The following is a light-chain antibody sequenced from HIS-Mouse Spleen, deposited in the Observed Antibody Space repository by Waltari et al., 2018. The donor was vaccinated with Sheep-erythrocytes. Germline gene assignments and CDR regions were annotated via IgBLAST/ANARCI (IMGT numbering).Light chain of an antibody. V-gene: IGLV3-1*01. Sequence: SYELTQPPSVSVSPGQTASITCSGDKLGDKYACWYQQKPGQSPVLVIYQDSKRPSGIPERFSGSNSGSTATLTISGTQAMDEADYYCQACDSSTVVFDGGTKLTVL. CDR3: QACDSSTVV. CDR1: KLGDKY. J-gene: IGLJ2*01. CDR2: QDS.